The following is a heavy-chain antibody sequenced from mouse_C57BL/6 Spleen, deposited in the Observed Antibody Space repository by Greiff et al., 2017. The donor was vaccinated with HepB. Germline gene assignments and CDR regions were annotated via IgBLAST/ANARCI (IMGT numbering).Heavy chain of an antibody. Sequence: LVKPGASVKISCKASGYAFSSSWMNWVKQRPGKGLEWIGRIYPGDGDTNYNGKFKGKATLTADKSSSTAYMQLSSLTSEDSAVYFCARTFPHYYGSSYDYFDYWGQGTTLTVSS. CDR2: IYPGDGDT. J-gene: IGHJ2*01. D-gene: IGHD1-1*01. CDR3: ARTFPHYYGSSYDYFDY. V-gene: IGHV1-82*01. CDR1: GYAFSSSW.